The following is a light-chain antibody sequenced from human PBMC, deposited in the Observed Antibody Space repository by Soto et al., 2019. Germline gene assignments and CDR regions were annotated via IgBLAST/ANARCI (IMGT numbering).Light chain of an antibody. J-gene: IGKJ3*01. V-gene: IGKV1-13*02. Sequence: AIQLTQSPSSLSASVGDRVTITCRASQGISSALAWYQQKPGKAPKLLILDASSLESGVPSRFSGSGSGTDFTLTIGSLEPEDFATYYCQQFNSYPPSTFGPGTKVDIK. CDR2: DAS. CDR3: QQFNSYPPST. CDR1: QGISSA.